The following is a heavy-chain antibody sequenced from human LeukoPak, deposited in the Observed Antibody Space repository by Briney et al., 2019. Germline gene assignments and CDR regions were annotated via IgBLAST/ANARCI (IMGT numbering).Heavy chain of an antibody. CDR2: IYHSGST. V-gene: IGHV4-4*02. J-gene: IGHJ4*02. D-gene: IGHD3-22*01. CDR3: ARAVREKHYYDSSGYFDY. CDR1: GGSISSSNW. Sequence: SGTLSLTCAASGGSISSSNWWSWVRQPPGKGLEWIGEIYHSGSTNYNPSFKSRVTLSVDKSKNQFSLKLSSVTAADTAVYYCARAVREKHYYDSSGYFDYWGQGTPVTVSS.